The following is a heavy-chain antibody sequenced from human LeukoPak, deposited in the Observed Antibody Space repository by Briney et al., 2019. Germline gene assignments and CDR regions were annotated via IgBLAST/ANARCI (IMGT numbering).Heavy chain of an antibody. V-gene: IGHV3-30*04. CDR2: ISYDGSNK. D-gene: IGHD5-12*01. CDR1: GFTFSSYA. Sequence: QPGRSLRLSCAASGFTFSSYAMHWVRQAPGKGLEWAAVISYDGSNKYYADSVKGRFTISRDNSKNTLYLQMNSLRAEDTAVYYCARERSGYDGFDYWGQGTLVTVSS. CDR3: ARERSGYDGFDY. J-gene: IGHJ4*02.